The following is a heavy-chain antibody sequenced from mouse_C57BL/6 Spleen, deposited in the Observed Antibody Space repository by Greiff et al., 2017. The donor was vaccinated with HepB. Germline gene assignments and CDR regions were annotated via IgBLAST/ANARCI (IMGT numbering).Heavy chain of an antibody. J-gene: IGHJ2*01. CDR1: GYTFTSYW. D-gene: IGHD1-1*01. CDR2: IDPSDSYT. CDR3: ARRVLGTTVVAHFDY. Sequence: QVQLQQPGAELVKPGASVKLSCKASGYTFTSYWMQWVKQRPGQGLEWIGEIDPSDSYTNYNQKFKGKATLTVDTSSSTAYMQLSSLTSEDSAVYYCARRVLGTTVVAHFDYWGQGTTLTVSS. V-gene: IGHV1-50*01.